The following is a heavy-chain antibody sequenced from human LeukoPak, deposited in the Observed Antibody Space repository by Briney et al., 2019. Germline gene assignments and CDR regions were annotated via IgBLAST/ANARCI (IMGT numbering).Heavy chain of an antibody. CDR3: ARATDTPMVGYYPDH. Sequence: SETLSLSCTVSGDSISSKNLYWAWIRQPPGKGLEWIGSISFTGSAYYNPSLKSRVTMSEDTSRNQFSLKLSSVNAADTAVYFCARATDTPMVGYYPDHWGQGTLVTVSS. V-gene: IGHV4-39*07. CDR1: GDSISSKNLY. D-gene: IGHD5-18*01. J-gene: IGHJ4*02. CDR2: ISFTGSA.